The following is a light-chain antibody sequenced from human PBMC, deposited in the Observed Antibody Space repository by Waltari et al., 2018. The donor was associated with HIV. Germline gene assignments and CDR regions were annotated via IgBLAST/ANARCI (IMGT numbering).Light chain of an antibody. CDR2: EDS. Sequence: SYELTQPPSVSVSPGQTARITCSGDALPKGYAYWYQQKSGQAPVLFIYEDSKRPSGIPERFSGSSSGTMATLTISGAQVEDEADYYCYSRDSSGNSWVFGGGTKLTVL. J-gene: IGLJ3*02. CDR3: YSRDSSGNSWV. CDR1: ALPKGY. V-gene: IGLV3-10*01.